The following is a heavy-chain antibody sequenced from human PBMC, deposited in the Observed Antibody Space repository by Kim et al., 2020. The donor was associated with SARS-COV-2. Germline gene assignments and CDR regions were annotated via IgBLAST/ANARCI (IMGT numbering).Heavy chain of an antibody. Sequence: GGSLRLSCAASGFTFSSYEMNWVRQAPGKGLEWVSYISSSGSTIYYADSVKGRFTISRDNAKNSLYLQMNSLRAEDTAVYYCARDLALFTSPFDYWGQGTLVTVSS. CDR1: GFTFSSYE. J-gene: IGHJ4*02. D-gene: IGHD3-10*01. V-gene: IGHV3-48*03. CDR2: ISSSGSTI. CDR3: ARDLALFTSPFDY.